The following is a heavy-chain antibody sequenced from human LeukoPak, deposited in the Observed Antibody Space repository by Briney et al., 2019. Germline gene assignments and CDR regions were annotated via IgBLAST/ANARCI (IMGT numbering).Heavy chain of an antibody. J-gene: IGHJ4*02. CDR3: TTVTLRPVGL. Sequence: GSLRLSCAASGFSFTNAWMSWVRQAPGKGLEWVGRIKSKTDGGTIDYAAPVKGRFTISRDDSKNTLFLQMNSLKIEDIAVYYCTTVTLRPVGLWGQGTLVTVSS. CDR1: GFSFTNAW. V-gene: IGHV3-15*05. D-gene: IGHD3-10*01. CDR2: IKSKTDGGTI.